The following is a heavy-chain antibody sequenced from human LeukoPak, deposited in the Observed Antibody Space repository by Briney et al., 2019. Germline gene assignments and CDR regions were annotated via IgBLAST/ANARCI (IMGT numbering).Heavy chain of an antibody. CDR1: GGSISSSSYY. CDR3: AREGRSTSCYDN. V-gene: IGHV4-39*07. J-gene: IGHJ4*02. Sequence: PSETLSLTCTVSGGSISSSSYYWGWIRQPPGKGLEWIGSIYYSGSTYYNPSLKSRVTISVDKSKNQFSLKLSSVTAADTAVYYCAREGRSTSCYDNWGQGTLVTVSS. CDR2: IYYSGST. D-gene: IGHD2-2*01.